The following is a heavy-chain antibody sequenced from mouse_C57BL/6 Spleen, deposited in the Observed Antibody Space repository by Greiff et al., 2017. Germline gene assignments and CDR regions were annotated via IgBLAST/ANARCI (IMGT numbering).Heavy chain of an antibody. Sequence: EVMLVESGEGLVKPGGSLKLSCAASGFTFSSYAMSWVRQTPEKRLEWVAYISSGGDYIYYADTVKGRFPISRDNARNTLYLQMSSLKSEDTAMYYCTRDGRSSYGSYWYFDVWGTGTTVTVSS. D-gene: IGHD1-1*01. V-gene: IGHV5-9-1*02. CDR1: GFTFSSYA. CDR3: TRDGRSSYGSYWYFDV. CDR2: ISSGGDYI. J-gene: IGHJ1*03.